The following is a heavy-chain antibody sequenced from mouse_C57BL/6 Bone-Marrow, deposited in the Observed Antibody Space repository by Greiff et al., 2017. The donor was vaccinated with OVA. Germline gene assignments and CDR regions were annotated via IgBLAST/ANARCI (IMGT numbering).Heavy chain of an antibody. CDR3: ARSRYYGSSPYYAMDY. J-gene: IGHJ4*01. Sequence: EVQLQQSGPELVKPGASVKIPCKASGYTFTDYNMDWVKQSHGKSLEWIGDINPNNGGTIYNQKFKGKATLTVDKSSSTAYMELRSLTSEDTAVYYCARSRYYGSSPYYAMDYWGQGTSVTVSS. CDR2: INPNNGGT. CDR1: GYTFTDYN. D-gene: IGHD1-1*01. V-gene: IGHV1-18*01.